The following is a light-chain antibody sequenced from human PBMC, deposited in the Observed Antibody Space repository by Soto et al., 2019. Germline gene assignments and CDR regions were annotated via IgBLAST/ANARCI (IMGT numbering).Light chain of an antibody. CDR1: GGHSSYA. Sequence: QLVLTQSPSASASLGASVKLTCTLSGGHSSYAIAWHQQLPEKGPRFLMKVNSDGSHTKGDGIPGRFSGSSSGAERYLTISSLQSEDDADYYCQTWDSGTVVFGGGTKVTVL. J-gene: IGLJ3*02. V-gene: IGLV4-69*01. CDR2: VNSDGSH. CDR3: QTWDSGTVV.